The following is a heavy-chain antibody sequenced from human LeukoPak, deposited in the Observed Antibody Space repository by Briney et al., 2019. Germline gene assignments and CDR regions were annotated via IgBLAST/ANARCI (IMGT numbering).Heavy chain of an antibody. V-gene: IGHV3-23*01. D-gene: IGHD1-26*01. CDR2: ISGSGGST. Sequence: PGGSLRLSCAASGFTFSSYAMSWVRQAPGKGREWFSAISGSGGSTYYTDSVKGRFTISRDNPKNPLSLPMKSLRAEDAAVYYCVKDRTGASTFPSFDYWGQGTLVTVSS. CDR1: GFTFSSYA. J-gene: IGHJ4*02. CDR3: VKDRTGASTFPSFDY.